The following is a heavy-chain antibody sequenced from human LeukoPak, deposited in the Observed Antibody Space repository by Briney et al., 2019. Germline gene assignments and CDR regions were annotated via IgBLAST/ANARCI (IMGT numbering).Heavy chain of an antibody. CDR2: IYSGGST. Sequence: PGGSLRLSCAASGFTVSSYYISWVRQAPGKGLEWVSVIYSGGSTYYADSVKGRFTISRHNSKNTLYLQMNSLRAEDTAVYYCASTLITSMVRGAYGMDVWGQGTTVTVSS. J-gene: IGHJ6*02. CDR1: GFTVSSYY. CDR3: ASTLITSMVRGAYGMDV. V-gene: IGHV3-53*04. D-gene: IGHD3-10*01.